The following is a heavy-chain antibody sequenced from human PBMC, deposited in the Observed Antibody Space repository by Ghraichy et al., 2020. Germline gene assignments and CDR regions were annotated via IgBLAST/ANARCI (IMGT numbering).Heavy chain of an antibody. CDR3: AKDNSSWYDYLDF. CDR2: ISWNSGTI. CDR1: GFTFDDYA. D-gene: IGHD6-13*01. Sequence: LSLTCAASGFTFDDYAMHWVRQAPGKGLEWVSGISWNSGTIAYADSVKGRFTISRDNAKNSLYLQMNTLRTEDTALYYCAKDNSSWYDYLDFWGKGTLVTVSS. V-gene: IGHV3-9*01. J-gene: IGHJ4*02.